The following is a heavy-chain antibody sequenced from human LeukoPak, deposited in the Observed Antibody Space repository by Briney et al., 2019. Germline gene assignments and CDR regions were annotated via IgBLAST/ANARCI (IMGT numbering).Heavy chain of an antibody. CDR2: ISGSRGST. J-gene: IGHJ4*02. CDR1: GFTFSSYA. CDR3: AKDGSRARFLEWFSDY. V-gene: IGHV3-23*01. D-gene: IGHD3-3*01. Sequence: PGGSLRLSCAASGFTFSSYAMSWVRQAPGKGLEWVSAISGSRGSTYYADSVKGRFTTSRDNSKNTLYLQMNSLRAEDTAVYYCAKDGSRARFLEWFSDYWGQGTLVTVSS.